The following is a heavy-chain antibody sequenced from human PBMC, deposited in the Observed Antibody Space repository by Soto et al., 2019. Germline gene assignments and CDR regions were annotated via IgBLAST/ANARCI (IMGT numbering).Heavy chain of an antibody. CDR2: ISYDGSNK. CDR1: GFIFISYG. D-gene: IGHD5-12*01. J-gene: IGHJ3*02. V-gene: IGHV3-30*18. CDR3: AKGIYRNDAFEI. Sequence: GGALILSCAASGFIFISYGMHWVRQAPGKGLEWVAVISYDGSNKYYADSVKGRFTISRDNSKNTLYLQMNSLRAEDTAVYYCAKGIYRNDAFEIWAQGTIVPGSS.